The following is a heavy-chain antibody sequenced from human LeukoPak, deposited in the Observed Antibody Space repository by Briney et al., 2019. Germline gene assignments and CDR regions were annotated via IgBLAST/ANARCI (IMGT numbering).Heavy chain of an antibody. Sequence: SVKVSCKASGYTFTSYDINWVRQAPGQGLEWMGGIIPIFGTANYAQKFQGRVTITADESTSTAYMELSSLRSEDTAVYYCARACSPYYYDSSGLGVSAFDIWGQGTMVTVSS. CDR1: GYTFTSYD. D-gene: IGHD3-22*01. V-gene: IGHV1-69*13. J-gene: IGHJ3*02. CDR2: IIPIFGTA. CDR3: ARACSPYYYDSSGLGVSAFDI.